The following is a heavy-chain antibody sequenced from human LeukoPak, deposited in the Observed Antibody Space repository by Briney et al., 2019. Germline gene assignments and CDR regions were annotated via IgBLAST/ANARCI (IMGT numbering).Heavy chain of an antibody. CDR2: IRYDGSNK. D-gene: IGHD3-10*01. Sequence: GGSLRLSCAASGFIFNTYVMRWVRQAPGKGLEWLAFIRYDGSNKNYADSVKGRFTISRDNTKNSLYLQMNSLRAEDTAVYYCAKDRVFELWFEEASPYYFDYWGQGTLVTVSS. CDR1: GFIFNTYV. V-gene: IGHV3-30*02. CDR3: AKDRVFELWFEEASPYYFDY. J-gene: IGHJ4*02.